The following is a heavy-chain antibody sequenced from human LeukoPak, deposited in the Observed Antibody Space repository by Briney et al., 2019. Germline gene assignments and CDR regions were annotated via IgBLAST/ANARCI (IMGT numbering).Heavy chain of an antibody. D-gene: IGHD3-10*01. CDR3: AKGGRTGKSISMIRGVRNYYYYMDV. CDR1: GFTFSSNG. CDR2: ISGSGGST. J-gene: IGHJ6*03. V-gene: IGHV3-23*01. Sequence: PGGSLRLSCAASGFTFSSNGMSWVRQAPGKGLEWVSGISGSGGSTYYADSVKGRFTISRDNSRNTLYLQMNSLRAEDTAVYYCAKGGRTGKSISMIRGVRNYYYYMDVWGKGTTVTISS.